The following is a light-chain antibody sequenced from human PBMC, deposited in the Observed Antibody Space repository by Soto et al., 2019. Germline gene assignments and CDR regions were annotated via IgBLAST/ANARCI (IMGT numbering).Light chain of an antibody. J-gene: IGLJ2*01. V-gene: IGLV2-8*01. Sequence: QSALTQPPSASGSPGQSVTISCTGTSSDVGRYNSVSWYQQHPGKAPKLMIYDVTKRPSGVPDRFSGSKSGNTASLTVSAFQAEDEADYYCSSYAGSDNLIFGGGTKLTVL. CDR1: SSDVGRYNS. CDR3: SSYAGSDNLI. CDR2: DVT.